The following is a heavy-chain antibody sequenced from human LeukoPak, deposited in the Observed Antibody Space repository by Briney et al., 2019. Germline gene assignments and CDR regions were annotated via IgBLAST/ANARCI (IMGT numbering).Heavy chain of an antibody. J-gene: IGHJ4*02. CDR3: AKGRHSSGWKSYFDY. D-gene: IGHD6-19*01. V-gene: IGHV3-30*18. CDR2: ISYDGSNK. CDR1: GFTFSSYG. Sequence: GGSLGLSCAASGFTFSSYGMHWVRQAPGKGLEWVGVISYDGSNKYYADSVKGRFTISRDNSKNTLYLQMNSLRAEDTAVYYCAKGRHSSGWKSYFDYWGRGTLVTVSS.